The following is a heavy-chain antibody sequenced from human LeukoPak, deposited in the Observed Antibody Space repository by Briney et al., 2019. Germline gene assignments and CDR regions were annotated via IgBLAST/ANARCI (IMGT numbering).Heavy chain of an antibody. CDR1: GVTFSNYG. CDR2: ISSNGNDK. J-gene: IGHJ4*02. V-gene: IGHV3-30*03. Sequence: GGCLRLSCAASGVTFSNYGMHWVRQAPGKGLEWVALISSNGNDKLYGDSVKGRFTISRDDSKSTLYLQMNSLRVEDTAVYYCTAKVIRGNSGDDYDDWGQGTLVTVSS. CDR3: TAKVIRGNSGDDYDD. D-gene: IGHD5-12*01.